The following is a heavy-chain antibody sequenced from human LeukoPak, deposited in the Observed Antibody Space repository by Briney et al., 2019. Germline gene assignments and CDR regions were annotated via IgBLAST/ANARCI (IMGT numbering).Heavy chain of an antibody. J-gene: IGHJ4*02. CDR1: GGTFSGYA. D-gene: IGHD3-22*01. Sequence: GASVKVSCKASGGTFSGYAISWVRQAPGQGLEWMGGIIPIFGTANYAQKFQGRVTITTDESTSTAYMELSSLRSEDTAVYYCATSSSWFYDSSGWVDYWGQGTLVTVSS. CDR2: IIPIFGTA. CDR3: ATSSSWFYDSSGWVDY. V-gene: IGHV1-69*05.